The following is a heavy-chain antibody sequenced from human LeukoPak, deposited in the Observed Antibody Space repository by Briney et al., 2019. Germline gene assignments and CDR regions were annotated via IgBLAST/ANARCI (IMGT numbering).Heavy chain of an antibody. J-gene: IGHJ3*02. CDR1: GFTFSRYG. CDR3: ARVASVTGAFDI. Sequence: GRSLRLSCAACGFTFSRYGMHWVRQAPGKGLEWVAVIWYDGSNKYYADSVKGRFTVSRDNSKNTLYLQMNSLRAEDTAVYYCARVASVTGAFDIWGQGTMVTVSS. CDR2: IWYDGSNK. V-gene: IGHV3-33*01. D-gene: IGHD2-21*02.